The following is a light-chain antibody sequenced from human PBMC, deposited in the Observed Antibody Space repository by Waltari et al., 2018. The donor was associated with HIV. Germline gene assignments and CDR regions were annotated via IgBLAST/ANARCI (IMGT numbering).Light chain of an antibody. V-gene: IGLV3-25*03. CDR3: QTADGSGSDVV. CDR2: KDR. J-gene: IGLJ2*01. Sequence: SYELTQPPSVSVSPGQTARISCSGDALPNQYAYFYQLKPGQAPVQVIYKDRERPSGIRGRFSASSSGTTVTLNSRGGQAEDEADYFSQTADGSGSDVVFGGGTRLTVL. CDR1: ALPNQY.